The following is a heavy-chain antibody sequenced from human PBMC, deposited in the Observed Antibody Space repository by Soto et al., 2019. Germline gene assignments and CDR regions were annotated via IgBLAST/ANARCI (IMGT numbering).Heavy chain of an antibody. V-gene: IGHV3-23*01. Sequence: PGGSLRLSCAASGFTFIHCAMSWVRQAPGKGLEWVSVISGSSGSTYYADSVKGRFTLSRDNSKNTLYLQMNSLRAEDTAVYYCVKDQKQAAGRPKDRLVWGPGTTVTVSS. J-gene: IGHJ6*02. CDR3: VKDQKQAAGRPKDRLV. CDR2: ISGSSGST. D-gene: IGHD2-15*01. CDR1: GFTFIHCA.